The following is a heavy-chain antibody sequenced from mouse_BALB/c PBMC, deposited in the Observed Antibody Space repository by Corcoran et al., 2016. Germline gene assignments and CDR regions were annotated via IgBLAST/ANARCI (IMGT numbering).Heavy chain of an antibody. Sequence: EVHLQQSGPELVKPGASVKMSCKASGYTFTSYVMHWVKQEPGQGLEWIGYINPYNDGTKYNEKFKGKATLTSDKSSSTAYMELSSLTSEDSAVYYCARLYPGIAMDYWGQGTSVTVSS. V-gene: IGHV1S136*01. CDR2: INPYNDGT. CDR1: GYTFTSYV. J-gene: IGHJ4*01. CDR3: ARLYPGIAMDY.